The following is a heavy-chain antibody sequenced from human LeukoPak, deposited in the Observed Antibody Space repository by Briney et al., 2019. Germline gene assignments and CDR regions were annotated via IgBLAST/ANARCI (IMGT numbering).Heavy chain of an antibody. CDR1: GFTFSRYG. J-gene: IGHJ5*02. Sequence: GGSLRLSCAASGFTFSRYGMHWVRQAPGKGLEWVAFIRYDGSNKYYADSVKGRFTIFRDKSKTTLFLQMDSLRAEDTAVYYCAKDPEKGLAVARLEHWGQGTLVTVSS. V-gene: IGHV3-30*02. D-gene: IGHD6-19*01. CDR3: AKDPEKGLAVARLEH. CDR2: IRYDGSNK.